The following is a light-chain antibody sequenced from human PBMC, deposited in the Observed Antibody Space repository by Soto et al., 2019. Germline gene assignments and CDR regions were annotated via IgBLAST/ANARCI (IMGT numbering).Light chain of an antibody. Sequence: DIQLTQSPSILSASVGDRVTITCRASENICGYLAWYQQKPKEAPKLLIYWASTLVSGVPSRVTGGESGTEFTLTISDLQPDDFATYFCQQYSAYPLTFGGVTKVDVK. J-gene: IGKJ4*01. CDR3: QQYSAYPLT. V-gene: IGKV1-5*03. CDR2: WAS. CDR1: ENICGY.